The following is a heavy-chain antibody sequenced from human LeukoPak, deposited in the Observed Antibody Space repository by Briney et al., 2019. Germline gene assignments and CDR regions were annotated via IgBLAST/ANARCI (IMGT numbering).Heavy chain of an antibody. CDR3: ATPRYGSSWYRPKAVYYGMDV. J-gene: IGHJ6*02. Sequence: ASVKVSRKASGYTFTSYYMHWVRQAPGQGLEWMGIINPSGGSTSYAQKFQGRVTMTRDTSTSTVYMELSSLRSEDTAVYYCATPRYGSSWYRPKAVYYGMDVWGQGTTVTVSS. CDR2: INPSGGST. D-gene: IGHD6-13*01. V-gene: IGHV1-46*01. CDR1: GYTFTSYY.